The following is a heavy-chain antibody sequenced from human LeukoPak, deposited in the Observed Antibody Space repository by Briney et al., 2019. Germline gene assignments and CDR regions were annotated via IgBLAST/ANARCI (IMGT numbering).Heavy chain of an antibody. Sequence: PGLSLRLSCTASGFTFGDYAMSWVRQAPGKGRVWVGFIRSKAYGGTTEYAASVKGRFTISRDDSKSTAYLQMNSLKTEDTAVYYCTRDGDYDYVWGSYRIFDYWGQGTLVTVSS. J-gene: IGHJ4*02. D-gene: IGHD3-16*02. V-gene: IGHV3-49*04. CDR3: TRDGDYDYVWGSYRIFDY. CDR2: IRSKAYGGTT. CDR1: GFTFGDYA.